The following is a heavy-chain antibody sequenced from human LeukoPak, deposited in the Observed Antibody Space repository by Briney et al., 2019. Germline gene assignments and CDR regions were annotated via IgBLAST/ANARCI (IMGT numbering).Heavy chain of an antibody. CDR1: GFTLSSYA. Sequence: GGSLRLSCAASGFTLSSYAMHWVRQAPGKGLEWVAVISYDGSNKYYADSVKGRFTISRDNSKNTLYLQMNSLRAEDTAVYYCARESDYYDSSGSYSFDYWGQGTLVTVSS. CDR3: ARESDYYDSSGSYSFDY. D-gene: IGHD3-22*01. CDR2: ISYDGSNK. J-gene: IGHJ4*02. V-gene: IGHV3-30-3*01.